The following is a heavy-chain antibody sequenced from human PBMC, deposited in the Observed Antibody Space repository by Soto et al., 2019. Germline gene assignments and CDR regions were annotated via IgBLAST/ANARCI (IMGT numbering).Heavy chain of an antibody. Sequence: SETLSLTCAVYGGSFSGYYWSWIRQPPGKGLEWIGEINHSGSTNYNPSLKSRVTISVDTSKNQFSLKLSSVTAADTAVYYCARMDDSRQFDYWGQGTLVTVSS. CDR1: GGSFSGYY. CDR2: INHSGST. V-gene: IGHV4-34*01. CDR3: ARMDDSRQFDY. J-gene: IGHJ4*02. D-gene: IGHD3-22*01.